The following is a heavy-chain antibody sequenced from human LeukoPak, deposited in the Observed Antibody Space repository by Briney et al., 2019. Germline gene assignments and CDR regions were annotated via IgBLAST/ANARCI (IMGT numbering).Heavy chain of an antibody. D-gene: IGHD1-26*01. CDR1: GSTLTELS. CDR2: FDPEDGET. J-gene: IGHJ3*02. CDR3: ATDQSGSYWSGAFDI. Sequence: ASVRASCKVYGSTLTELSMHWERPPHGKGREWMGGFDPEDGETIYAQKFQGRVTMTEDTSTDTAYMELSSLRSVDTAVYYCATDQSGSYWSGAFDIWGQGTMVTVSS. V-gene: IGHV1-24*01.